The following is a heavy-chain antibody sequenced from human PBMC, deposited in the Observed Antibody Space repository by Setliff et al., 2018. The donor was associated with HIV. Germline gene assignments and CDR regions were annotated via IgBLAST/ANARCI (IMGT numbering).Heavy chain of an antibody. Sequence: NPSETLSLTCTVSGGSMNIHYWSWIRQPPGKGLEWIGSIYYSGSTNYNPSLKSRVTISVDTSKNQFSLKLSSVTAADTAVYYCARYSSGGIDYWGQGTLVTVSS. CDR1: GGSMNIHY. J-gene: IGHJ4*02. D-gene: IGHD6-19*01. CDR2: IYYSGST. CDR3: ARYSSGGIDY. V-gene: IGHV4-59*11.